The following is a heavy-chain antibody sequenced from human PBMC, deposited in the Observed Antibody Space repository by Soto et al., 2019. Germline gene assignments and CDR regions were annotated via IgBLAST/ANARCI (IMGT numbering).Heavy chain of an antibody. CDR2: ISYDGSNK. CDR3: AKIIAVAKDDAFDI. V-gene: IGHV3-30*18. J-gene: IGHJ3*02. D-gene: IGHD6-19*01. Sequence: QVQLVESGGGVVQPGRSLRLSCAASGFTFSSHGMHWVRQAPGKGLEWVAVISYDGSNKYYADSVKGRFTISRDNSKNTLYLQMNSLRAEDTAVYYCAKIIAVAKDDAFDIWGQGTMVTVSS. CDR1: GFTFSSHG.